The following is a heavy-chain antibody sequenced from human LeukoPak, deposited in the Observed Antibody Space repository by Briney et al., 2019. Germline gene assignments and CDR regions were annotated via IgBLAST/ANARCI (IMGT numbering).Heavy chain of an antibody. CDR3: AKYTAKAPRRDLDY. CDR1: GFTFSSYS. Sequence: PGGSLRLSCAASGFTFSSYSMNWVRQAPGKGLEWVSSISSSSSYIYYADSVKGRFTISRDNAKNSLYLQMNSLRAEDTAVYYCAKYTAKAPRRDLDYWGQGTLVTVSS. V-gene: IGHV3-21*01. CDR2: ISSSSSYI. J-gene: IGHJ4*02. D-gene: IGHD2-2*02.